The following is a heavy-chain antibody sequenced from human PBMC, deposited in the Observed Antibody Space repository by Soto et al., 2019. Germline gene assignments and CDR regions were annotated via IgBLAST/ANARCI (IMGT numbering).Heavy chain of an antibody. V-gene: IGHV3-23*01. J-gene: IGHJ4*02. Sequence: GGSLRLSCVTSGFRFRGYAMHWVRQAPGKGLEWVSAISGSGGRKYYADSVKGRFTISRDNSKNTLYLQMNSLRAEDTAVYFCARDVSSGWYYFDYWGQGTLVTVSS. CDR3: ARDVSSGWYYFDY. D-gene: IGHD6-19*01. CDR2: ISGSGGRK. CDR1: GFRFRGYA.